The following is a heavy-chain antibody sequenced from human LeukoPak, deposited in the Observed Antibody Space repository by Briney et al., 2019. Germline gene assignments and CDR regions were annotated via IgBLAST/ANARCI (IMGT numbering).Heavy chain of an antibody. CDR2: IYSGGTT. CDR1: GFTVSSNY. CDR3: AKEMATMNAFDI. V-gene: IGHV3-66*01. D-gene: IGHD5-24*01. Sequence: GGSLRPSCVASGFTVSSNYMSWVRQAPGKGLEWVSVIYSGGTTDYKDSVKDRFIISRDNSKNTLYLQMNSLRAEDTAVYYCAKEMATMNAFDIWGQGTMVTVSS. J-gene: IGHJ3*02.